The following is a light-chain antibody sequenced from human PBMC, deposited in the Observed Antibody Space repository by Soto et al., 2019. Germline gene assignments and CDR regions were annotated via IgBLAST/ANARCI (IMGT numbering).Light chain of an antibody. V-gene: IGKV3-20*01. CDR1: QTVSSAY. CDR2: GAS. Sequence: IVKTQSPATLSVSPGERATLSCRASQTVSSAYLAWFQQKPGQAPRLLIYGASSRATGIPDRFSGSGSGTDFTLTISRLEPEDFAVYYCQQYGSSPWTFGQGTKVDIK. CDR3: QQYGSSPWT. J-gene: IGKJ1*01.